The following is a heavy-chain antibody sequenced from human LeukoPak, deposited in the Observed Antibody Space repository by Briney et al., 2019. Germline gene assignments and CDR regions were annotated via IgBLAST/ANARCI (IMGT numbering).Heavy chain of an antibody. D-gene: IGHD6-19*01. J-gene: IGHJ4*02. Sequence: SQTLSLTCTVSGGSISSGGYYWSWIRQPAGKGLEWIGRIYSSGSTNYNSSLKSRVTISVDTSKNQFSLRLSSVTAADTAVYYCARDDWQSLAIDYWGQGTLVTVSS. V-gene: IGHV4-61*02. CDR3: ARDDWQSLAIDY. CDR1: GGSISSGGYY. CDR2: IYSSGST.